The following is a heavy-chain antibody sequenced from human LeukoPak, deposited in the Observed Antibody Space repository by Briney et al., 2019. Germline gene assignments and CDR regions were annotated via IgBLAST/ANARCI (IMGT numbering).Heavy chain of an antibody. CDR1: GGSFSGYY. CDR3: ARAPYSSSWYGWFDP. Sequence: PSETLSLTCAVYGGSFSGYYWSWIRQPPGKGLEWIGEINHSGSTNYNPSLKSRVTISVDTSKNQFSLKLSSVTAADTAVYYCARAPYSSSWYGWFDPWGQGTLVTASS. V-gene: IGHV4-34*01. D-gene: IGHD6-13*01. CDR2: INHSGST. J-gene: IGHJ5*02.